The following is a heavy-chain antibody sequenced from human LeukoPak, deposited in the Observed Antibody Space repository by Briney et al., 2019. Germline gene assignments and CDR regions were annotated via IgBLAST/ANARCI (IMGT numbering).Heavy chain of an antibody. J-gene: IGHJ4*02. CDR1: AFSLSTSGVG. CDR3: AHRLYSSGWYFPEPFDY. Sequence: SGPTLVKPTQTLTLTCTFSAFSLSTSGVGEGWIRQPPGKALEWLALIYWDDDKRYSPSLNRRLTITKDTSHNQVVLKMTNMDPVDTATYYCAHRLYSSGWYFPEPFDYWGQGTLVTVSS. V-gene: IGHV2-5*02. CDR2: IYWDDDK. D-gene: IGHD6-19*01.